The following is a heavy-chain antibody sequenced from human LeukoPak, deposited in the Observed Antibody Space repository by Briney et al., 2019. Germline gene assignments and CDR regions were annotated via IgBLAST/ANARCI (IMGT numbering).Heavy chain of an antibody. D-gene: IGHD6-13*01. CDR3: ARDGTWRIDY. CDR2: TYYRSKWFN. Sequence: SQTLSLTFAISGDSVSSNSAIWYWIRQSPTRGLEWLGRTYYRSKWFNDYAESVKGRITVSPDTSKNQFSLQLNSVTPEDTAVYYCARDGTWRIDYWGPGTLVTVSS. CDR1: GDSVSSNSAI. V-gene: IGHV6-1*01. J-gene: IGHJ4*02.